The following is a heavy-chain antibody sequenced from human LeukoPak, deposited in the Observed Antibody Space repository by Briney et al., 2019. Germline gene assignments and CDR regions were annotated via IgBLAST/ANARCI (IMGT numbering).Heavy chain of an antibody. Sequence: SETLSLTCTVSGGSVSSSDYYWGWIRQPPGKGLEWIGSIYHSGSTYYNPSLKSRVTISVDTSKNQFSLKLSSVTAADTAVYYCARGAYDSSGYQSYWRQGTLVTVSS. CDR1: GGSVSSSDYY. J-gene: IGHJ4*02. D-gene: IGHD3-22*01. CDR2: IYHSGST. V-gene: IGHV4-39*07. CDR3: ARGAYDSSGYQSY.